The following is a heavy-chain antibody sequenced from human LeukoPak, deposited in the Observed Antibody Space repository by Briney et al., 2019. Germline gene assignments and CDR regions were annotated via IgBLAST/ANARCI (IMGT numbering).Heavy chain of an antibody. J-gene: IGHJ4*02. CDR2: IYYSGST. D-gene: IGHD3-10*01. Sequence: KSSETLSLTCTVSGGSISSYYWSWIRQPPGKGLEWIGYIYYSGSTNYNPSLKSRVTISVDTSKNQFSLKLSSVTAADTAVYYCARDFDYGSGSYYHPPLPHYWGQGTLVTVSS. V-gene: IGHV4-59*01. CDR3: ARDFDYGSGSYYHPPLPHY. CDR1: GGSISSYY.